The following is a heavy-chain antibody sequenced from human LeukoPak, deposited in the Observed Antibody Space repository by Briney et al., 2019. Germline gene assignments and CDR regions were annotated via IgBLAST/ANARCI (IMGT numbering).Heavy chain of an antibody. V-gene: IGHV1-2*02. Sequence: GASVKVSCKASEYTFTGYYMHWVRQAPGQGLEWMGWINPNSGGTNYAQKFQGRVTMTRDTSISTAYMELSRLRSDDTAVYYCARGGIVGVPDAFDIWGQGTMVTVSS. CDR1: EYTFTGYY. J-gene: IGHJ3*02. CDR3: ARGGIVGVPDAFDI. CDR2: INPNSGGT. D-gene: IGHD1-26*01.